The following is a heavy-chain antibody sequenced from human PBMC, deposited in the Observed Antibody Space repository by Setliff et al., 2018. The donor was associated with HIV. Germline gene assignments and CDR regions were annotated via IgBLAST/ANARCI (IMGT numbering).Heavy chain of an antibody. D-gene: IGHD5-12*01. J-gene: IGHJ4*02. Sequence: PSETLSLTCAVYGGSFSGGSWNWIRQPPGKGLEWIGEINHSGSTNYNPSLKSRVTISVDTSKNQFSLKLSSVTAADTAVYYCARMYSGYDWSPAGARTRYFDYWGQGTLVTVSS. CDR3: ARMYSGYDWSPAGARTRYFDY. CDR1: GGSFSGGS. CDR2: INHSGST. V-gene: IGHV4-34*01.